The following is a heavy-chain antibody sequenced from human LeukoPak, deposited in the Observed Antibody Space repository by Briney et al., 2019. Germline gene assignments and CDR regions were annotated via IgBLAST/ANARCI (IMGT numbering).Heavy chain of an antibody. V-gene: IGHV1-69*04. CDR1: GGTFNNDA. J-gene: IGHJ5*02. D-gene: IGHD2-2*01. CDR3: ASLHCIDACHIRDR. Sequence: SVKVSCKASGGTFNNDAISWVRQAPGQGFEWMGQMIPVLNTADYAQKFEGKITISADTSTSTAYMELSSLRSEDTAVYYCASLHCIDACHIRDRWGQGTLVTVSS. CDR2: MIPVLNTA.